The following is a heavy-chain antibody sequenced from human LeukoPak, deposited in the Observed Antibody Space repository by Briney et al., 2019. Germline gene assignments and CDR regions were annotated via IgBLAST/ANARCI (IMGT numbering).Heavy chain of an antibody. CDR2: INSDGSST. J-gene: IGHJ4*02. Sequence: PGGSLRLSCAASGFTFSNYWMHWVRQGPGKGLVRVSRINSDGSSTTYADTVKGRFTISRDNAKHTLYLQMNSLRAEDTAVYYCARGSYGYEYWGQGTLVTVSS. CDR3: ARGSYGYEY. V-gene: IGHV3-74*01. D-gene: IGHD5-18*01. CDR1: GFTFSNYW.